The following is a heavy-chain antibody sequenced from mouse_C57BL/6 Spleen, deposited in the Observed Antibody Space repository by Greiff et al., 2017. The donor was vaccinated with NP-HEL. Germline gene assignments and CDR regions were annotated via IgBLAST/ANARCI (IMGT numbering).Heavy chain of an antibody. CDR3: ARPDTPGSPYFDY. J-gene: IGHJ2*01. V-gene: IGHV5-9*01. Sequence: EVKVVESGGGLVKPGGSLKLSCAASGFTFSSYTMSWVRQTPEKRLEWVATISGGGGNTYYPDSVKGRFTISRDNAKNTLYLQMSSLRSEDTALFYCARPDTPGSPYFDYWGQGTTLTVSS. CDR1: GFTFSSYT. CDR2: ISGGGGNT. D-gene: IGHD1-1*01.